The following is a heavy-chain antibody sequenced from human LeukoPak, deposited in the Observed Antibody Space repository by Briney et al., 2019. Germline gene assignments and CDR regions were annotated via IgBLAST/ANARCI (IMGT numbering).Heavy chain of an antibody. CDR2: INHSGST. D-gene: IGHD3-22*01. CDR1: GGSFSGYH. CDR3: ARGPGWLPQAFDY. J-gene: IGHJ4*02. Sequence: PSETLSLTCAVYGGSFSGYHWSWIRQPPGKGLEWIAEINHSGSTNYNPSLKSRVTISVDTSKNQFSLKLSSVTAADTAVYYCARGPGWLPQAFDYWGQGTLVTVSS. V-gene: IGHV4-34*01.